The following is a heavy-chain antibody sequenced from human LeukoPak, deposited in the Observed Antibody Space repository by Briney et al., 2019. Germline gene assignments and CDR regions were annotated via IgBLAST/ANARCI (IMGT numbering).Heavy chain of an antibody. Sequence: GGSLRLSCAASGFTFSSYSMNWVRQAPGKGLEWVSSISSSSSYIYYADSVKGRFTISRDNAKNSLYLQMNSLRAEDTAVYYCARDRGQKLATTTIDYWGQGTLVTVSS. J-gene: IGHJ4*02. CDR1: GFTFSSYS. V-gene: IGHV3-21*01. D-gene: IGHD6-13*01. CDR3: ARDRGQKLATTTIDY. CDR2: ISSSSSYI.